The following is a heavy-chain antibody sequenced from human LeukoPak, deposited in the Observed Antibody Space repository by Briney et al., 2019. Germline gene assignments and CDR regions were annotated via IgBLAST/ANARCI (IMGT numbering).Heavy chain of an antibody. D-gene: IGHD6-13*01. V-gene: IGHV1-2*02. Sequence: GASVKVSCKASGYTFTGYYMHWVRQAPGQGLEWMGWINPNSGGTNYAQKFQGRVPMTRDTSISTAYMGLSRLRSDDTAVYYCARQNRSWDPIEYFQHWGQGTLVTVSS. CDR2: INPNSGGT. CDR1: GYTFTGYY. J-gene: IGHJ1*01. CDR3: ARQNRSWDPIEYFQH.